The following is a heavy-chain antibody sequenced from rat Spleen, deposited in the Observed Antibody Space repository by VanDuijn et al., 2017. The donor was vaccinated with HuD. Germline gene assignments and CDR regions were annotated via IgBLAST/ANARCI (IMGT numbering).Heavy chain of an antibody. D-gene: IGHD1-9*01. CDR1: RFTFNNYG. Sequence: EVQLVESGGGLVQPGRSLKLSCAASRFTFNNYGMAWVRQAPTKGLEWVATFSYDGFTTYYRDSVRGRFTISSDNAKSTLSLQMDSLRSEDTATYYCARRHYGYTDYFDHWGQGVMVTVSS. CDR3: ARRHYGYTDYFDH. V-gene: IGHV5-29*01. J-gene: IGHJ2*01. CDR2: FSYDGFTT.